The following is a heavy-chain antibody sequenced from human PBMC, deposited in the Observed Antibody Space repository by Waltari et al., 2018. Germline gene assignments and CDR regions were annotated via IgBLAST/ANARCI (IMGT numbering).Heavy chain of an antibody. CDR1: VDSLSGNYW. D-gene: IGHD2-21*01. V-gene: IGHV4-4*02. CDR3: AGDRAIGLFFDY. Sequence: HVQLQESGQGLVTRSGTLLLTCAVSVDSLSGNYWWSWVRQSPETGLEWIGQVHHSGKTHYNPSLQSRVAISVDKPKNQFSLNLNSVTAADTAIYYCAGDRAIGLFFDYWGRGTLVTVSS. CDR2: VHHSGKT. J-gene: IGHJ4*02.